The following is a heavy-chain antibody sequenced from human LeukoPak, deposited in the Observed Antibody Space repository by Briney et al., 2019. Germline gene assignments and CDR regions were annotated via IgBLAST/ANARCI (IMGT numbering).Heavy chain of an antibody. J-gene: IGHJ5*02. CDR1: GGSISSYY. D-gene: IGHD5-12*01. Sequence: SETLSLTCTVSGGSISSYYWSWIRQPPGKGLEWIGYIYYSGSTNYNPSLKSRVTISVDTSKNQFSLKLSSVTAADTAVYYCARERLKGNWFDPRGQGTLVTVSS. CDR2: IYYSGST. V-gene: IGHV4-59*01. CDR3: ARERLKGNWFDP.